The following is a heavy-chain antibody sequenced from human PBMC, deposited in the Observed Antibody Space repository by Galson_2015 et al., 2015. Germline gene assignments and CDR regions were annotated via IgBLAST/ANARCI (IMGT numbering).Heavy chain of an antibody. CDR2: ISYDGSNK. J-gene: IGHJ4*02. D-gene: IGHD1-26*01. Sequence: SLRLSCAASGFTFRSYGMHWVRPAPGKGLAWVAVISYDGSNKYYADSVKGRFTISRDNSKNTLYLQMNSLRAEDTAVYYCAKDGSSYFDYWGQGTLVTVSS. CDR3: AKDGSSYFDY. CDR1: GFTFRSYG. V-gene: IGHV3-30*18.